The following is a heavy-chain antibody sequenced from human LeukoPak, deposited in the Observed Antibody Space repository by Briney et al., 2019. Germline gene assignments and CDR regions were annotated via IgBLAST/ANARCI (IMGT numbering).Heavy chain of an antibody. CDR1: GASITSYY. CDR3: ARSVVPAATVDY. J-gene: IGHJ4*02. D-gene: IGHD2-2*01. Sequence: SETLSLTCTVSGASITSYYWSWIRQSPGKGLEWLGYIHHNGAANYNPSLQSRVTTSVAVSKGQFSLRLSSVTAADTAVYYCARSVVPAATVDYWGQGTLVTVSS. V-gene: IGHV4-59*08. CDR2: IHHNGAA.